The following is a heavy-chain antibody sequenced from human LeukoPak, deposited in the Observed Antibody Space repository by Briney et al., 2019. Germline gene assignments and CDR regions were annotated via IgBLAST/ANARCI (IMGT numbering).Heavy chain of an antibody. V-gene: IGHV1-2*06. D-gene: IGHD7-27*01. CDR3: ARDLSSTPNWEFDY. Sequence: ASVKVSCNPSGYTFNGYFIHWVRQAAGQGLEWMGRINPSSGVTEYAQNFQGRVAMSRDTSISTASMELSWLTSDDTAVYYCARDLSSTPNWEFDYWGQGTLVTVSS. CDR1: GYTFNGYF. CDR2: INPSSGVT. J-gene: IGHJ4*02.